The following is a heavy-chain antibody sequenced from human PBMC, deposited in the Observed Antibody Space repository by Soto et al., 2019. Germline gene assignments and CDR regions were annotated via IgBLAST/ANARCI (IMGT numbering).Heavy chain of an antibody. Sequence: EVQLVESGGGLVQPGGSQRLSCAASAFTFKNHWMHWVRQVPGKGPVWVSRINGDGSFTSYADAVKGRFTISRDNAKNQLSLQKNSRRAEDTAVYYCAREIYDDYDSSGFDHWGQGTLVTVSS. CDR2: INGDGSFT. CDR3: AREIYDDYDSSGFDH. CDR1: AFTFKNHW. D-gene: IGHD3-22*01. V-gene: IGHV3-74*01. J-gene: IGHJ4*02.